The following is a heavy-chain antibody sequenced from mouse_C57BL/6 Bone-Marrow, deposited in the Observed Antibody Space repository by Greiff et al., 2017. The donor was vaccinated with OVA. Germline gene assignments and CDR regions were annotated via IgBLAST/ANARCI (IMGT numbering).Heavy chain of an antibody. D-gene: IGHD1-1*01. Sequence: QVQLQQPGAELVKPGASVKMSCKASGYTFTSYWITWVKPRPGQGLEWIGDIYPGSGSTNYNEKFKSKATLTVDTSSSTAYMQLSSLPSEDSAVYYCARSNYGSSYWYFDVWGTGTTVTVSS. CDR3: ARSNYGSSYWYFDV. V-gene: IGHV1-55*01. CDR1: GYTFTSYW. J-gene: IGHJ1*03. CDR2: IYPGSGST.